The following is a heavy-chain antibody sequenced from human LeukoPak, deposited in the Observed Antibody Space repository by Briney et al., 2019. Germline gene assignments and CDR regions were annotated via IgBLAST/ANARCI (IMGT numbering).Heavy chain of an antibody. J-gene: IGHJ4*02. CDR3: ANPVRGVVLY. V-gene: IGHV3-23*01. CDR2: ISGSAGTP. D-gene: IGHD3-10*01. CDR1: GFTFSSYA. Sequence: PGGSLRLSCAAYGFTFSSYAMRRDGQAPGKGLDWVSPISGSAGTPYYAHSLKGRFTISRDNSKNTLYLQMNSLRAEDTAVYYCANPVRGVVLYWGQGTLVTVSS.